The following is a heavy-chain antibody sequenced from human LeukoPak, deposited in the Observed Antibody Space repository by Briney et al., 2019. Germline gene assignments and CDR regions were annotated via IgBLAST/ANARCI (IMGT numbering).Heavy chain of an antibody. V-gene: IGHV3-9*01. D-gene: IGHD6-13*01. CDR3: AKGLGSSWFNDY. CDR2: ISWNSGSK. Sequence: GGSLRLSCAASGFTFDDYAMHWVRQAPGKGLEWVSGISWNSGSKGYADSVKGRFTISRDNSKNTLYLQMNSLRAEDTAVYYCAKGLGSSWFNDYWGQGTLVTVSS. CDR1: GFTFDDYA. J-gene: IGHJ4*02.